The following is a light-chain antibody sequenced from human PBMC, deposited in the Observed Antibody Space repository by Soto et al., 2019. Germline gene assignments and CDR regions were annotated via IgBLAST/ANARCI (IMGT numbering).Light chain of an antibody. CDR3: SSYRASSTSHYV. J-gene: IGLJ1*01. CDR2: DVT. Sequence: QSALTQPASLSGSPGQSITISRTGTSNDVGGYNYVSWYQQHPGKAPKLIIYDVTNRPSGVSNRFFGSKSDNTASLTISGLQAEDEADYYCSSYRASSTSHYVFGTGTKVTVL. V-gene: IGLV2-14*03. CDR1: SNDVGGYNY.